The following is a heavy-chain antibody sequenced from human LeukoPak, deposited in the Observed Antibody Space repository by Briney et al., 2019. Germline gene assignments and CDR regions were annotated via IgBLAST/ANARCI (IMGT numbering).Heavy chain of an antibody. CDR1: GFTFSSYT. CDR2: ISSSSNDI. D-gene: IGHD3-16*01. Sequence: SGGSLRLSCAASGFTFSSYTMSWVRQAPGKGLEWVSSISSSSNDIFYADSEKGRFTISRDNAKDSLFLQMNSLRAEDTAVYYCARGGGYFDFWGQGTLVTVSS. CDR3: ARGGGYFDF. V-gene: IGHV3-21*01. J-gene: IGHJ4*02.